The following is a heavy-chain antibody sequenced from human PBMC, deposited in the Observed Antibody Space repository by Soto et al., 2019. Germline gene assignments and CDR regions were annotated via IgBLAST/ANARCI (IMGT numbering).Heavy chain of an antibody. CDR2: ISGSGGST. CDR1: RFTFSNSA. D-gene: IGHD4-17*01. Sequence: GGSLRLSCAASRFTFSNSAMSWVRQAPGKGLEWVSAISGSGGSTYYADSVKGRFTISRDNSKNTLYLQMNSLRAEDTAVYYCAKVRTSTYGGNYLGYFDYWGQGTLVTVSS. CDR3: AKVRTSTYGGNYLGYFDY. V-gene: IGHV3-23*01. J-gene: IGHJ4*02.